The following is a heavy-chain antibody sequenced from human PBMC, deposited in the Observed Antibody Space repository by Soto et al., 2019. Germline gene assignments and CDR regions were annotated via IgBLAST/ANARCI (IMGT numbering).Heavy chain of an antibody. Sequence: QVQLVQSGAEVKKPGASVKVSCKASGYTFTGNYLHWVRQAPGQGLAWMGWINPNSGGTNYAQKFQGRVTVTRDTSISTAYMELSRLRSDDTAVYYCARDGDSSAPVDIWGQGTMVTVSS. CDR3: ARDGDSSAPVDI. V-gene: IGHV1-2*02. CDR1: GYTFTGNY. CDR2: INPNSGGT. J-gene: IGHJ3*02. D-gene: IGHD6-25*01.